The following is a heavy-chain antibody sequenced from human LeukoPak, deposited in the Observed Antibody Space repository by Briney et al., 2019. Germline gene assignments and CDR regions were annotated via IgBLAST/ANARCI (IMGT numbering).Heavy chain of an antibody. CDR3: ARGALIEVVVVPSAMIPYYGMDV. CDR1: GYTFTIYD. CDR2: MNPNSGNT. D-gene: IGHD2-2*01. Sequence: ASVKASSKPSGYTFTIYDIYWVRQAPGQGLEWVGWMNPNSGNTGYAQKFQGRVTMTRNTSISTAYMELSSLRSEDTAVYYCARGALIEVVVVPSAMIPYYGMDVWGQGTTVTVSS. J-gene: IGHJ6*02. V-gene: IGHV1-8*01.